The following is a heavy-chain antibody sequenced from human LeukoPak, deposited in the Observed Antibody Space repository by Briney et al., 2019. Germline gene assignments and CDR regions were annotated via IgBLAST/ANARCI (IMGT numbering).Heavy chain of an antibody. J-gene: IGHJ3*02. Sequence: GGSLRLSCATSGFTFSSYDMHCVRQGTGKGLEWVSAIGTAGDTYYPGSVKGRFTTSRENAKNSLYLQMNSLRGGDTAVYYCAKGRGWGTFDIWGQGTMVTVSS. V-gene: IGHV3-13*04. D-gene: IGHD3-10*01. CDR1: GFTFSSYD. CDR3: AKGRGWGTFDI. CDR2: IGTAGDT.